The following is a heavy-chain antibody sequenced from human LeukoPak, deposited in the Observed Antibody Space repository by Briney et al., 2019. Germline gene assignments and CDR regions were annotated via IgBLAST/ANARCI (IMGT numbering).Heavy chain of an antibody. D-gene: IGHD2-15*01. J-gene: IGHJ5*02. V-gene: IGHV1-2*02. CDR3: ARVVGGYCSGGSCYGWFDP. Sequence: ASVKVSCKPSRYTFTGYYMHWVRQAPGQGLEWMGWINPNSGGTNYAQKFQGRVTMTRDTSISTAYMELSRLRSDDTAVYYCARVVGGYCSGGSCYGWFDPWGQGTLVTVSS. CDR1: RYTFTGYY. CDR2: INPNSGGT.